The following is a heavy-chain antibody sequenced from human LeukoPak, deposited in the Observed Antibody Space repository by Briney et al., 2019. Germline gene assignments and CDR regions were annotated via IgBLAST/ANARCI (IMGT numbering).Heavy chain of an antibody. Sequence: SETLSLTCTVSGGSISSSSYYWGWIRQPPGKGLEWIGSIYYSGSTNYNPSLKSRVTISVDTSKNQFSLKLSSVTAADTAVYYCARGSRSLGIGSDYWGQGTLVTVSS. CDR2: IYYSGST. D-gene: IGHD7-27*01. J-gene: IGHJ4*02. CDR1: GGSISSSSYY. CDR3: ARGSRSLGIGSDY. V-gene: IGHV4-39*07.